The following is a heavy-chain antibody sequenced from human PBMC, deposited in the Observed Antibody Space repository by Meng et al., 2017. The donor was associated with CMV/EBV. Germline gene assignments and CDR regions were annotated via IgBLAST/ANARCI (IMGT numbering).Heavy chain of an antibody. CDR3: VRSYCSSTSCYIPPEYFQH. J-gene: IGHJ1*01. D-gene: IGHD2-2*02. V-gene: IGHV1-69*05. CDR2: IIPIFGTA. Sequence: KISCKASGGTFSSYAISWVRQAPGQGLEWMGGIIPIFGTANYAQKFQGRVTITTDESTSTAYMELSSLRSEDTAVYYCVRSYCSSTSCYIPPEYFQHWGQGTLVTVSS. CDR1: GGTFSSYA.